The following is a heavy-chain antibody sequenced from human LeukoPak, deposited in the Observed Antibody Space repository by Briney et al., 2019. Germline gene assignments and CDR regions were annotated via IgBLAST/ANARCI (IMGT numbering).Heavy chain of an antibody. CDR3: ARAYSGWYDHFDY. CDR2: INAGNGNT. D-gene: IGHD6-19*01. V-gene: IGHV1-3*03. Sequence: ASVKVSCKASGYTFTSYAMHWVRQAPGQRLEWMGWINAGNGNTKYSQEFQGRVTITRDTSASTAYMELSSLRSEDMAVYYCARAYSGWYDHFDYWGQGTLVTVSS. J-gene: IGHJ4*02. CDR1: GYTFTSYA.